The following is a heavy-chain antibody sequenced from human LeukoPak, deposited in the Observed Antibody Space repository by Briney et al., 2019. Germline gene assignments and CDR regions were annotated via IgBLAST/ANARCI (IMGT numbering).Heavy chain of an antibody. CDR1: GGSISSYY. V-gene: IGHV4-59*01. J-gene: IGHJ4*02. CDR3: ARRTTYAAGYSTGWYDY. D-gene: IGHD6-19*01. Sequence: PSETLSLTCTVSGGSISSYYCSWIRQPPGKGLEWIGYIYYSGSTNYNPSLKSRLTISVDTSKNQFSLKLTSVTAADTAVYYCARRTTYAAGYSTGWYDYWGQGTLVTVSS. CDR2: IYYSGST.